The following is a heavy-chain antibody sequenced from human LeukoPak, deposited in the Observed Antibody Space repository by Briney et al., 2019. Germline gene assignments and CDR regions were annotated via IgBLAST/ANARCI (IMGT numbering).Heavy chain of an antibody. D-gene: IGHD3-3*01. V-gene: IGHV3-48*03. CDR3: ARESDFWSGYYSVLDY. CDR1: GFTFSNPE. J-gene: IGHJ4*02. Sequence: PGGSLRLSCAASGFTFSNPETNWVRQAPGKGLGWVSYISSSGSTIYYADSVKGRFTISRDNAKNSMDLQMNSLRAEDTAVYYCARESDFWSGYYSVLDYWGQGTLVTVSS. CDR2: ISSSGSTI.